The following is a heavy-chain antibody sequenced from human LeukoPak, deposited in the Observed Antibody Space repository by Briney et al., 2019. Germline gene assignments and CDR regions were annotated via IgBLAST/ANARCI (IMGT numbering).Heavy chain of an antibody. CDR1: GGTFSSYA. CDR3: TREEAIAVAGSLDY. J-gene: IGHJ4*02. D-gene: IGHD6-19*01. CDR2: IIPIFGAA. Sequence: SVKVSCKASGGTFSSYAISWVRQAPGQWLEWMGGIIPIFGAANYAQKFQGRVTITADESTSTAYMELSSLRSEDTAVYYCTREEAIAVAGSLDYWGQGTLVTVSS. V-gene: IGHV1-69*13.